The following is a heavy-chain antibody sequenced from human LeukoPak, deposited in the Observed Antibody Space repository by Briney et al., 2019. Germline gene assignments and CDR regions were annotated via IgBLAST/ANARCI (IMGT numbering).Heavy chain of an antibody. Sequence: PGKSLRLSCAASGFTFSSYGMHWVRQAPGKGLEWVALISYGGSNKYYADSVKGRFTISRDNSKNTLYLQMNSLRPEDTAVYYCAEDFYQSDSTSSWPLDYWGQGTLVTVSS. V-gene: IGHV3-30*18. CDR3: AEDFYQSDSTSSWPLDY. D-gene: IGHD6-13*01. J-gene: IGHJ4*02. CDR1: GFTFSSYG. CDR2: ISYGGSNK.